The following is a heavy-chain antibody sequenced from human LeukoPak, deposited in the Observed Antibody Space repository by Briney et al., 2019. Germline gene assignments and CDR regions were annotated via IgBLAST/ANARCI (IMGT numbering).Heavy chain of an antibody. D-gene: IGHD3-3*01. V-gene: IGHV1-2*02. Sequence: GASVKASCKASGYTFTGYYMHWVRQAPGQGLEWMGWINPNSGSTNYAQKFQGRVTMTRDTSISTAYMELSRLRSDDTAVYYCAREGPPYDFWSGYFPDRWFDPWGQGTLVTVSS. CDR3: AREGPPYDFWSGYFPDRWFDP. CDR1: GYTFTGYY. J-gene: IGHJ5*02. CDR2: INPNSGST.